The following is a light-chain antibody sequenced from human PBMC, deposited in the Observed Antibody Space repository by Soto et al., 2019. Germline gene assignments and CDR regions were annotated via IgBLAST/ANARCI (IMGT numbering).Light chain of an antibody. CDR3: SSYTSTRTRVL. J-gene: IGLJ2*01. Sequence: QSALTQPASVSGSPGQSITISCTGTSSDVGGYNYVSWYQQHPGKAPKLIIYEVSNRPSGVSSRFSGSKSANTASLTISGLQAEDEADYYCSSYTSTRTRVLFGGGTKLTVL. V-gene: IGLV2-14*01. CDR2: EVS. CDR1: SSDVGGYNY.